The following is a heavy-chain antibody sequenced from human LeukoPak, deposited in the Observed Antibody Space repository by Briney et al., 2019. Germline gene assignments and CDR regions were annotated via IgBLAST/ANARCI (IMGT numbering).Heavy chain of an antibody. V-gene: IGHV3-33*01. D-gene: IGHD3-10*01. Sequence: GRSLRLSCAASGFAFNTYAMHWVRQAPGQGLEWVSLIWHDGSHKFYSNSVRGQFTISRDNSKNTVSLQMNNLRPEDTAVYYCAREIFGSGSYPDVWGQGTLATVSS. CDR1: GFAFNTYA. J-gene: IGHJ4*02. CDR3: AREIFGSGSYPDV. CDR2: IWHDGSHK.